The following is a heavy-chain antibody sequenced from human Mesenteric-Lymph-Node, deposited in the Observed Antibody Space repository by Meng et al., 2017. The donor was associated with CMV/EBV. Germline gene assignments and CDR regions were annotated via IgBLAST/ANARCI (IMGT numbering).Heavy chain of an antibody. V-gene: IGHV1-69*05. CDR3: ARSRQLLVWFDP. CDR2: IIPIFGTA. D-gene: IGHD2-2*01. CDR1: GGTFSSYA. Sequence: SVKVSCKASGGTFSSYAISWVRQAPGQGLEWMGGIIPIFGTANYAQKFQGRVTITTDESTSTAYMELRSLRSDDTAVYYCARSRQLLVWFDPWGQGTLVTVSS. J-gene: IGHJ5*02.